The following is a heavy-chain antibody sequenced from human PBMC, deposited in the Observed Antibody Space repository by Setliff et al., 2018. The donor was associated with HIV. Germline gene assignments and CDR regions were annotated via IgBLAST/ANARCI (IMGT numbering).Heavy chain of an antibody. V-gene: IGHV4-39*01. CDR1: GGSISSSSYY. CDR2: IYYSGST. Sequence: LSLTCTVPGGSISSSSYYWGWIRQPPGKGLEWIGSIYYSGSTYYNPSLKSRVTISVDTSKNQFSLKLSSVTAADTAVYYCARGWDSSGYTDYWGQGTLVTVSS. J-gene: IGHJ4*02. D-gene: IGHD3-22*01. CDR3: ARGWDSSGYTDY.